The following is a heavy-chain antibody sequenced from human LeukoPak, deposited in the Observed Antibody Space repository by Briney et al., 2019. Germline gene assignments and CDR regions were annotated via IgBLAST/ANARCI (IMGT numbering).Heavy chain of an antibody. CDR1: GYNFPNYW. V-gene: IGHV5-51*01. Sequence: PGESLKISCEASGYNFPNYWIGWVRQMPGKGLEWMGVIYPGDSDTRYSPSFQGQVTISADKSINSAYLQWSSLKASDTAMYYCARQQYSDSSGYWGNAFDIWGQGTMVTVST. CDR2: IYPGDSDT. CDR3: ARQQYSDSSGYWGNAFDI. D-gene: IGHD3-22*01. J-gene: IGHJ3*02.